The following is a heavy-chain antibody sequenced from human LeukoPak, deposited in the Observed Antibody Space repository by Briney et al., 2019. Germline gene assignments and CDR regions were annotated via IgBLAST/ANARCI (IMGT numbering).Heavy chain of an antibody. CDR2: IYSGGST. V-gene: IGHV3-66*01. CDR3: ARSSCYPCAFDI. J-gene: IGHJ3*02. CDR1: GFTVSSIY. Sequence: TGGSLRLSCAASGFTVSSIYMSWVRQAPGKGLEWVSVIYSGGSTYYADSVKGRFTISRDNSKNTLYLQMNSLRAEDTAVYYCARSSCYPCAFDIWGQGTMVTVSS. D-gene: IGHD2-2*01.